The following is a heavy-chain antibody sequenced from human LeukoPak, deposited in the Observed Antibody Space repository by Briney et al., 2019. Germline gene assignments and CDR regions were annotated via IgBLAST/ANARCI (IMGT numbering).Heavy chain of an antibody. V-gene: IGHV3-30*03. D-gene: IGHD5-12*01. CDR3: ARDPLDISRWANAFDI. CDR1: GFTFSSYG. Sequence: GGSLRLSCAASGFTFSSYGMHWVRQAPGKALEWVAYISYNGNNKYEDSVKGRFTISRDNSKNTLHLQMNGLGAEDTAVYYCARDPLDISRWANAFDIWGQGTTVIVSS. CDR2: ISYNGNN. J-gene: IGHJ3*02.